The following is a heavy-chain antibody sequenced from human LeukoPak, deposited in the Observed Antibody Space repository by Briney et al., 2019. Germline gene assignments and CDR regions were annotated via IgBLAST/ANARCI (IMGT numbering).Heavy chain of an antibody. CDR3: ARLDFWSGYYFDY. Sequence: SVKVSCKASGGTFSSYAISWVRQAPGQGLEWMGRIIPIFGTANYAQKFQGRVTITTDESTSTAYMELSSLRSEDTAAYYCARLDFWSGYYFDYWGQGTLVTVSS. J-gene: IGHJ4*02. CDR2: IIPIFGTA. D-gene: IGHD3-3*01. CDR1: GGTFSSYA. V-gene: IGHV1-69*05.